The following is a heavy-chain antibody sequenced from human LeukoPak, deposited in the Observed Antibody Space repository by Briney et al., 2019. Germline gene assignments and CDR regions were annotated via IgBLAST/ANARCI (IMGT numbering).Heavy chain of an antibody. J-gene: IGHJ5*02. D-gene: IGHD2-2*01. Sequence: SETLSLTCAVYGGSFSGYYWSWIRQPPGKGLEWIGEINHSGSTNYNPSLKSRVTISVDTSKNQFSLKLSSVTAADTAVYYCARGLVVVPAAMRGAGWFDPWGQGTLVTVSS. CDR2: INHSGST. CDR3: ARGLVVVPAAMRGAGWFDP. CDR1: GGSFSGYY. V-gene: IGHV4-34*01.